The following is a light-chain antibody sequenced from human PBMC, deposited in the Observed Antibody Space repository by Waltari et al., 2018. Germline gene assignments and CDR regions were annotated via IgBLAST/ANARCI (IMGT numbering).Light chain of an antibody. CDR1: QSISSY. CDR3: QQSVTTPLT. J-gene: IGKJ4*01. V-gene: IGKV1-39*01. CDR2: ASS. Sequence: DVQMTQSPSSLSASLGDRVTITCRAGQSISSYLNWYQHKPGMAPKLLIYASSTLQTGVPSRFSGSGSGTDFTLTISSLQPADFATYYWQQSVTTPLTFGGGTKVEIK.